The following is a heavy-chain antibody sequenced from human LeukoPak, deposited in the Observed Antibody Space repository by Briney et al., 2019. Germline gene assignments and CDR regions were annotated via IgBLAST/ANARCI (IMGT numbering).Heavy chain of an antibody. J-gene: IGHJ4*02. D-gene: IGHD6-13*01. V-gene: IGHV3-30*19. CDR1: GFTFSTYG. CDR2: ISYDGSNK. Sequence: GGSLRLSCAASGFTFSTYGMHWVRQAPGKGLEWVAVISYDGSNKYYADSVKGRFTISRDNSKNTLYLQMNSLRAEDTAVYYCARDRAAADPDYWGQGTLVTVSS. CDR3: ARDRAAADPDY.